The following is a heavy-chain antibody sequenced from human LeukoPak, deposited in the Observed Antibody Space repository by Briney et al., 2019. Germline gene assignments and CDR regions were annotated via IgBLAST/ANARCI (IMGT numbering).Heavy chain of an antibody. Sequence: PKASVKVSCKASGGTFSSYAISWVRQAPGQGLEWMGGIIPIFGTANYAQKFQGRVTITADESTSTAYMELSSLRSEDTAVYYCARATLVGDRPHHFDYWGQGTLVTVSS. D-gene: IGHD3-16*01. CDR1: GGTFSSYA. V-gene: IGHV1-69*13. CDR3: ARATLVGDRPHHFDY. J-gene: IGHJ4*02. CDR2: IIPIFGTA.